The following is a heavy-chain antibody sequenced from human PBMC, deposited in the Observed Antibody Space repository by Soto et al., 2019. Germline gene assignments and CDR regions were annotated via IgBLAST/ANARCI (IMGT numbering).Heavy chain of an antibody. CDR3: ARDFSGTNTLNFDF. V-gene: IGHV1-2*02. J-gene: IGHJ4*02. CDR2: INPNTGGT. CDR1: GYSFTAYY. D-gene: IGHD5-12*01. Sequence: ASVKVSCKASGYSFTAYYIHWVRQAPGQGLEWMGWINPNTGGTNYAQKFQGLVTMTRDTSVNTVFLEMSRLTSGDTAVCYCARDFSGTNTLNFDFWGQGALVTVSS.